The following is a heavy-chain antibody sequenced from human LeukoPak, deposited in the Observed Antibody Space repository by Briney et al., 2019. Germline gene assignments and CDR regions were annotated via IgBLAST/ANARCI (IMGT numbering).Heavy chain of an antibody. CDR1: GFTFSSYE. Sequence: GGSLGLSCAASGFTFSSYEMNWVRQAPGKGLEWVSYISSSGSTIYYADSVKGRFTISRDNAKNSLYLQMNSLRAEDTAVYYCARDHGGLGYPYYWGQGTLVTVSS. J-gene: IGHJ4*02. D-gene: IGHD4-23*01. CDR3: ARDHGGLGYPYY. V-gene: IGHV3-48*03. CDR2: ISSSGSTI.